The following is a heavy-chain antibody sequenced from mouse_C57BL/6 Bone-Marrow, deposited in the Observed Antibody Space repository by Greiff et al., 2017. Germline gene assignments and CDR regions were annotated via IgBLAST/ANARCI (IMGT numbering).Heavy chain of an antibody. Sequence: QVQLKESGAELVRPGASVTLSCKASGYTFTDYEMHWVKQTPVHGLEWIGAIDPETGGTAYNQKFKGKAILTADKSSSPAYMELRSLTSEDSAVYYCTKSFYYYGSSYPRWGQGTTLTVSS. CDR3: TKSFYYYGSSYPR. CDR1: GYTFTDYE. D-gene: IGHD1-1*01. J-gene: IGHJ2*01. V-gene: IGHV1-15*01. CDR2: IDPETGGT.